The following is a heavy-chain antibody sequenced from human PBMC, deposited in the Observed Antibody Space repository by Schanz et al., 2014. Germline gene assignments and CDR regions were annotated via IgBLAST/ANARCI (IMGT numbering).Heavy chain of an antibody. CDR1: GFTFRGHA. CDR2: TSTDETKT. V-gene: IGHV3-30*04. J-gene: IGHJ3*01. Sequence: QVQLVESGGGVVQPGTSLRLSCAASGFTFRGHAMHWVRQAPGQGLEKVAVTSTDETKTYYAASVRGRFTISRDNSKNTVYLQMNSLRSEDTAVYYCTRDRGALINHNDALDLWGQGTMVSVSS. D-gene: IGHD3-16*01. CDR3: TRDRGALINHNDALDL.